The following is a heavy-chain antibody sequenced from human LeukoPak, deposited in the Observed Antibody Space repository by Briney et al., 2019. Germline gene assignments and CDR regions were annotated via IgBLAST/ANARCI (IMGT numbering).Heavy chain of an antibody. CDR1: GFIFSNTW. Sequence: PGGSLRLSCAASGFIFSNTWMNWVRQAPGKGVEWVGRIKTKTNEGATDYAARVKGRFAISRDDSKNTLYLQMNSLKTEDTALYYCTSNDAFDVWGQGTMVTVSS. CDR3: TSNDAFDV. J-gene: IGHJ3*01. CDR2: IKTKTNEGAT. V-gene: IGHV3-15*05.